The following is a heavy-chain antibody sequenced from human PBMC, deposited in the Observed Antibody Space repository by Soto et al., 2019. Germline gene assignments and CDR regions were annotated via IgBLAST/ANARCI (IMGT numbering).Heavy chain of an antibody. V-gene: IGHV3-33*01. CDR3: ARGLAAAAHYYYYGMDV. Sequence: GGSLRLSCAASGFTFSSYGMHWVRQAPGKGLEWVAVIWYDGSNKYYADSVKGRFTISRDNSKNTLYLQMNSLRAEDTAVYYCARGLAAAAHYYYYGMDVWGQGTTVTVSS. J-gene: IGHJ6*02. D-gene: IGHD6-13*01. CDR1: GFTFSSYG. CDR2: IWYDGSNK.